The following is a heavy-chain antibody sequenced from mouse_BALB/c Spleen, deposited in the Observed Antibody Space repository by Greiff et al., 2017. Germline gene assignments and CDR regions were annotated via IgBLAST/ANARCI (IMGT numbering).Heavy chain of an antibody. J-gene: IGHJ4*01. CDR3: ARDYGPYYAMDY. V-gene: IGHV7-3*02. CDR1: GFTFTDYY. Sequence: EVHLVESGGGLVQPGGSLRLSCATSGFTFTDYYMSWVRQPPGQALEWLGFIRNKANGYTTEYSASVKGRFTISRDNSQSILYLQMNTLRAEDSATYYCARDYGPYYAMDYWGQGTSVTVSS. CDR2: IRNKANGYTT. D-gene: IGHD1-1*01.